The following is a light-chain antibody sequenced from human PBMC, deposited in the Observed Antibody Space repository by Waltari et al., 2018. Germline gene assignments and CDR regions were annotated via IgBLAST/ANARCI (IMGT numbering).Light chain of an antibody. CDR2: DAN. Sequence: DIQMTQSPSSLSASLGDRVTITCQTSQAISDNLHLHHQKPGSAPQVLIYDANQLETGVTARFRGSGVGIDVYRTISSLQPEDIETYYCQQYQNSEGTFGQGTKLDIK. V-gene: IGKV1-33*01. CDR1: QAISDN. J-gene: IGKJ2*01. CDR3: QQYQNSEGT.